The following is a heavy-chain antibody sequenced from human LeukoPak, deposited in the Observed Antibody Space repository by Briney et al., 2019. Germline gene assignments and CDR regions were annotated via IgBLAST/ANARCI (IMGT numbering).Heavy chain of an antibody. CDR1: GGSISSYY. CDR3: ARLTMVRGAIHKYYFDY. D-gene: IGHD3-10*01. Sequence: KPSETLSLTCTVSGGSISSYYWSWIRQPAGKGLEWIGRIYTSGSTNYNPSLKSRVTMSVDTSKNQFSLKLSSVTAADTAVYYCARLTMVRGAIHKYYFDYWGQGTLVTVSS. J-gene: IGHJ4*02. V-gene: IGHV4-4*07. CDR2: IYTSGST.